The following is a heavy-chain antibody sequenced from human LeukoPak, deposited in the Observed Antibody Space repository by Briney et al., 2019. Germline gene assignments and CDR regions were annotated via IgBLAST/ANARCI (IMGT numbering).Heavy chain of an antibody. V-gene: IGHV3-33*06. Sequence: PGRSLRLSCAASGFTFSSYGTHWVRQAPGKGLECVAVIWYDGSNKYYADSVKGRFTISRDNSKNTLYLQMNSLRAEDTAVYYCAKVGPGIAAAGTHFGALDIWGQGTMVTVSS. CDR3: AKVGPGIAAAGTHFGALDI. D-gene: IGHD6-13*01. J-gene: IGHJ3*02. CDR1: GFTFSSYG. CDR2: IWYDGSNK.